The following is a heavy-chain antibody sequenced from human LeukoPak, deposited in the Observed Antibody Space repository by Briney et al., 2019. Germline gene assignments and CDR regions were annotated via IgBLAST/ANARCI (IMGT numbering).Heavy chain of an antibody. D-gene: IGHD5-18*01. CDR2: INPNSGVT. CDR3: AKDAYSGFSSSYNMDS. V-gene: IGHV1-2*02. J-gene: IGHJ4*02. Sequence: GASVKVSCKASGHTVTGHYLHWVRQAPGQGLEWMGWINPNSGVTNYAQKFQGRVTMTRDTSINTAYMELHSLTSDDTAMYYCAKDAYSGFSSSYNMDSWGQGTLVTVSS. CDR1: GHTVTGHY.